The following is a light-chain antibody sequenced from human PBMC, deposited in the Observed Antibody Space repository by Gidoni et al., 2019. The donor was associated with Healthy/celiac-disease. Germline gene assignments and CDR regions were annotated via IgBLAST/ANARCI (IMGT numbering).Light chain of an antibody. Sequence: QSVLTQPPSVSGAPGQRFTISCTGSSSNIGAGYDVQLYQQLPGTAPKLLIYGNSNRPSGFPDRFSGSKSEDEDDYYCQSSDGSLSGSVFGGGTKLTVL. V-gene: IGLV1-40*01. CDR1: SSNIGAGYD. CDR2: GNS. CDR3: QSSDGSLSGSV. J-gene: IGLJ2*01.